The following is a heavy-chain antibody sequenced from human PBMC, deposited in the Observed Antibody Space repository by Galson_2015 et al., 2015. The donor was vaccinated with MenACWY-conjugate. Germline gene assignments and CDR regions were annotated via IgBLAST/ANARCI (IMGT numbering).Heavy chain of an antibody. CDR1: GLTFSNYW. J-gene: IGHJ4*02. CDR2: IKQDGSGK. CDR3: ASQTWTGYFDY. D-gene: IGHD3-10*01. Sequence: SLRLSCAASGLTFSNYWMSWVRQAPGKGLEWVANIKQDGSGKYYVDSVKGRFTISRDNAKNSLYLQMNSLRAEDTAMYYCASQTWTGYFDYWGQGILVTVSS. V-gene: IGHV3-7*03.